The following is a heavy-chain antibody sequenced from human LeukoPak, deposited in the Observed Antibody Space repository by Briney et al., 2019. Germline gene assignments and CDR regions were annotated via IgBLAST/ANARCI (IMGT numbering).Heavy chain of an antibody. CDR1: GYTFTGYY. J-gene: IGHJ4*02. V-gene: IGHV1-2*02. CDR2: INPNSGGT. D-gene: IGHD3-22*01. Sequence: GASVKVSCKASGYTFTGYYMHWVRQAPGQGLEWMGWINPNSGGTNYAQKFQGRVTMTRDTSISTAYMELSRLRSDDTAVYYCAREGMDYYDSSGSLYYFDYWGQGTLVTVSS. CDR3: AREGMDYYDSSGSLYYFDY.